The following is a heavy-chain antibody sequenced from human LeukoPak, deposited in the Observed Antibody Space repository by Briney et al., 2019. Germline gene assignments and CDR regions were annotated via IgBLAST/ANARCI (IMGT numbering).Heavy chain of an antibody. CDR1: GVSISSGSYY. Sequence: PSETLSLTCTVSGVSISSGSYYWSWIRQPAGKGLEWIGRIYTSGSTNYNPSLKRRVTISVDTSKNQFSLKLSSVTAADTAVYYCARETYYYDSSGYSNPDYWGQGTLVTVSS. D-gene: IGHD3-22*01. V-gene: IGHV4-61*02. CDR3: ARETYYYDSSGYSNPDY. J-gene: IGHJ4*02. CDR2: IYTSGST.